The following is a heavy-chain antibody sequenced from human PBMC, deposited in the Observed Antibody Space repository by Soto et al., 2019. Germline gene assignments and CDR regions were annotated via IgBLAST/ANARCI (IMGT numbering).Heavy chain of an antibody. CDR3: ARVVRYSSGLNWFDP. D-gene: IGHD6-19*01. CDR1: GGSISSGGYS. J-gene: IGHJ5*02. V-gene: IGHV4-30-2*01. CDR2: IYHSGST. Sequence: SETLSLTCAVSGGSISSGGYSLSWIRQPPGKGLEWIGYIYHSGSTYYNPSLKSRVTISVDRSKNQFSLKLSSVTAADTAVYYCARVVRYSSGLNWFDPWGQGTLVTVSS.